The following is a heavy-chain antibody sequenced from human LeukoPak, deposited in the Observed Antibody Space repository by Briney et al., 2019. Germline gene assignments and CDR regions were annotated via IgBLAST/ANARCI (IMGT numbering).Heavy chain of an antibody. CDR1: GYTFTSYY. J-gene: IGHJ6*03. Sequence: ASVKVSCKASGYTFTSYYMHWVRQAPGQGLEWMGIINPSGGSTSYAQKFQGRVTMTRDTSTSTAYMELRSLRSDDTAVYYCAREGHYYYYYMDVWGKGTTVTVSS. CDR3: AREGHYYYYYMDV. V-gene: IGHV1-46*01. CDR2: INPSGGST.